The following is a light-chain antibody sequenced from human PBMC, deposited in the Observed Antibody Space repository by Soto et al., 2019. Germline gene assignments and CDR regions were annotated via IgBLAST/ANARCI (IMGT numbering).Light chain of an antibody. Sequence: QSALTQPASVSGSPGQPITISCTGSSSDVGGYKFVSWYQQNPGKVPKLLIYEVTKRPSGVSNRFSGSKSGNTASLTISGLQAEDEADYYCASYTLSDTWAFGGGTKLTVL. CDR1: SSDVGGYKF. CDR2: EVT. V-gene: IGLV2-14*01. J-gene: IGLJ3*02. CDR3: ASYTLSDTWA.